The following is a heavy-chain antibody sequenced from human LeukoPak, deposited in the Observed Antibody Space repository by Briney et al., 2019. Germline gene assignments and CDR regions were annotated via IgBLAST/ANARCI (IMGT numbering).Heavy chain of an antibody. V-gene: IGHV4-4*07. CDR1: GGSISSYY. D-gene: IGHD3-10*01. Sequence: PSETLSLTCTVSGGSISSYYGTWIRQPAGKGLEWIGRIYTTGSTNYNPSLNSRVTMSVDTSKNQFSLKLSSVTAADTAVYYCARGGRLVRGVTGYYGMDVWGQGTTVTVSS. CDR2: IYTTGST. CDR3: ARGGRLVRGVTGYYGMDV. J-gene: IGHJ6*02.